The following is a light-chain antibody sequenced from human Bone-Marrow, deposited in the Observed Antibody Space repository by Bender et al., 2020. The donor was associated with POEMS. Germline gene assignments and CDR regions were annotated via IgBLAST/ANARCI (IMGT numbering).Light chain of an antibody. J-gene: IGLJ2*01. CDR3: QVWESTTDHFVV. V-gene: IGLV3-21*03. Sequence: SFVLTQPPSVSVAPGKTATVTCGGKNIGSKSVNWYQQKPGQAPGLVVYDDRDRPKGVPERFSGFNSGNTATLSITGVEVGDEADYYCQVWESTTDHFVVFGGGTRLTVL. CDR2: DDR. CDR1: NIGSKS.